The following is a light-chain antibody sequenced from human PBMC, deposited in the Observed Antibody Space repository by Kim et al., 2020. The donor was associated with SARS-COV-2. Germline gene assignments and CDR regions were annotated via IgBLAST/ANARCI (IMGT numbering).Light chain of an antibody. CDR2: GYI. CDR1: SSNIEAGYE. J-gene: IGLJ1*01. Sequence: QWVTHSCTGISSNIEAGYEVHWYQQLPGPAPKLLLYGYINRPSGVPDRFSGSKSGTSASLAITGLQTEDEADYYCQSYDNSLSGYVFGTGTKVTV. CDR3: QSYDNSLSGYV. V-gene: IGLV1-40*01.